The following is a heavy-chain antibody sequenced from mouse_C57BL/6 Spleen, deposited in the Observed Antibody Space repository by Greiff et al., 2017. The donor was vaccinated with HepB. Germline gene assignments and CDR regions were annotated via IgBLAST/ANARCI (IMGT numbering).Heavy chain of an antibody. V-gene: IGHV1-53*01. Sequence: VQLQQPGTELVKPGASVKLSCKASGYTFTSYWMHWVKQRPGQGLEWIGNINPSNGGTNYNEKFKSKATLPVDKSSSTAYMQRSSLTSEDSAVYYCARTRQLRRDYFDYWGQGTTLTVSS. D-gene: IGHD3-2*02. J-gene: IGHJ2*01. CDR1: GYTFTSYW. CDR3: ARTRQLRRDYFDY. CDR2: INPSNGGT.